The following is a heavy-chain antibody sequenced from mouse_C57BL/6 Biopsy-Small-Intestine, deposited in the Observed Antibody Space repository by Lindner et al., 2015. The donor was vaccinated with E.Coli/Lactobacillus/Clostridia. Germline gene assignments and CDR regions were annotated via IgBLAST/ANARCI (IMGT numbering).Heavy chain of an antibody. J-gene: IGHJ4*01. CDR2: INPNGDRT. Sequence: SVKVSCKASRFTFNDYYVHWVRQAPGQGLEWMGIINPNGDRTWYAQKFQGRVTMTRDTSTSTVYMELSSLRSEDTAVYYCARDNSVPPPLRGNNNWWWFDPWGQGTLVTVSS. D-gene: IGHD1-1*02. V-gene: IGHV1-64*01. CDR1: RFTFNDYY. CDR3: ARDNSVPPPLRGNNNWWWFDP.